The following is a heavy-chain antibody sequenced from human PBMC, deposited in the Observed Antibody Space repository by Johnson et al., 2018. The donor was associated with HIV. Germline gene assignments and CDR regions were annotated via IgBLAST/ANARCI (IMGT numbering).Heavy chain of an antibody. CDR2: ISGSGGST. CDR1: GFSFSDYY. D-gene: IGHD3-9*01. CDR3: ARGDYDILTGYAFDI. J-gene: IGHJ3*02. Sequence: VQLVESGGGVVQPGRSLRLSCAASGFSFSDYYMSWIRQAPGKGLEWVSAISGSGGSTYYADSVKGRFTISRHNSKTTLYLQMNSLRAEDTAVYYCARGDYDILTGYAFDIWGQGTMVTVSS. V-gene: IGHV3-23*04.